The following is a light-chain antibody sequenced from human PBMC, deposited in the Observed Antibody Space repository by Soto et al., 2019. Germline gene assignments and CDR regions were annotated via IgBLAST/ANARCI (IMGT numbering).Light chain of an antibody. CDR3: QQYDNWPQT. CDR1: QNVDSNY. V-gene: IGKV3-20*01. Sequence: EIVLTQSPASLSLSPGERATLSCRASQNVDSNYLAWYQQKPGQAPRLLIYGASSRATGIPDRFSGRGSGTEFTLTISSLQSVDFAVYYCQQYDNWPQTFGQGTKVDIK. CDR2: GAS. J-gene: IGKJ1*01.